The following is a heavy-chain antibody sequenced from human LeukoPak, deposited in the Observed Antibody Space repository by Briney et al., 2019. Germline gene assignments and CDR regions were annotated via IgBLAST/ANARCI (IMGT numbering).Heavy chain of an antibody. Sequence: SETLCLTCTVSGGSISSSSYYWGWIRQPPGKGVEWIGSIYYSGSTYYNPSLKSRVTISVDTSKNQFSLKLSSVTAADTAVYYCARGGDTYYDFWSGYPTIFDYWGQGTLVTVSS. CDR1: GGSISSSSYY. CDR3: ARGGDTYYDFWSGYPTIFDY. CDR2: IYYSGST. J-gene: IGHJ4*02. V-gene: IGHV4-39*01. D-gene: IGHD3-3*01.